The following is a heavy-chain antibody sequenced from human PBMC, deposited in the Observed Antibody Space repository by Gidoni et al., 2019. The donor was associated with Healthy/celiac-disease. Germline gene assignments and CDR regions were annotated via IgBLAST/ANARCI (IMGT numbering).Heavy chain of an antibody. CDR1: GFTFSSYW. V-gene: IGHV3-7*01. D-gene: IGHD5-12*01. J-gene: IGHJ6*02. CDR2: IKQDGSEK. Sequence: EVQLVESGGGLVQPGGSLRLSCAASGFTFSSYWMSWVRQAPGKGLEWVSNIKQDGSEKYYVDSVKGRFTISRDNAKNSLYLQMNSLRAEDTAVYYCARDRGFVYYYGMDVWGQGTTVTVSS. CDR3: ARDRGFVYYYGMDV.